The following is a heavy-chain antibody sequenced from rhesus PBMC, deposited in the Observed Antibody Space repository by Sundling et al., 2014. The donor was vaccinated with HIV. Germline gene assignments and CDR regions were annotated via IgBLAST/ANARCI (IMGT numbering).Heavy chain of an antibody. V-gene: IGHV4S2*01. D-gene: IGHD5-42*01. Sequence: QVQLQESGPGLVKPSETLTLTCAVSGDSMNRNYWNWIRQAPGKGLEWIGRVYGGAGTTDYNPSLKSRVTISIDTSKNQFSLNLNSVTAADTAVYFCARDSGGYSGYSYHYWGQGVLVTVSS. CDR1: GDSMNRNY. CDR2: VYGGAGTT. J-gene: IGHJ4*01. CDR3: ARDSGGYSGYSYHY.